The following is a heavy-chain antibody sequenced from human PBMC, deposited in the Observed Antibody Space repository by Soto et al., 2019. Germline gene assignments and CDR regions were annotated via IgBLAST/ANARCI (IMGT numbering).Heavy chain of an antibody. CDR2: IYTGGGT. CDR3: SRDGSVH. J-gene: IGHJ1*01. V-gene: IGHV3-66*01. CDR1: GLTVSTNP. Sequence: EVQLVESGGGLVQPGGSLRLSCAASGLTVSTNPMSWVRQAPGKGLEWVSVIYTGGGTHYADSVQGRFTISRDKSKNTVNLQMNSLRPEYAAVYDCSRDGSVHWGQGTLGSVS.